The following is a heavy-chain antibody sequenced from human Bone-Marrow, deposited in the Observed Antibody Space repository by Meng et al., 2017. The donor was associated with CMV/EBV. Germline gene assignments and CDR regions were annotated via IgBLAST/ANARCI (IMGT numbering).Heavy chain of an antibody. V-gene: IGHV3-21*01. CDR3: ARGYCSSTSCYS. J-gene: IGHJ5*02. CDR2: ISSSSSYI. D-gene: IGHD2-2*01. Sequence: GESLKISCAASGFTFSSYSMNWVRQAPGKGLEWVSSISSSSSYIYYADSVKGRFTTSRDNAKNSLYLQMNSLRAEDTAVYYCARGYCSSTSCYSWGQGTLVTVSS. CDR1: GFTFSSYS.